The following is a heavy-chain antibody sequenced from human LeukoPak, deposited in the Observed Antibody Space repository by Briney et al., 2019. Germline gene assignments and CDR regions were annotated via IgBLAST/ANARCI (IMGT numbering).Heavy chain of an antibody. CDR3: ARDYYDSSGYLVPNNWFDP. CDR1: GGTFSSYA. J-gene: IGHJ5*02. Sequence: SVKVSCKASGGTFSSYAISWVRQAPGQGLEWMGGIIPIFGTANYAQKFQGRVTITTDESTSTAYMELSSLRSEDTAVYYCARDYYDSSGYLVPNNWFDPWGQGTLVTVSS. D-gene: IGHD3-22*01. CDR2: IIPIFGTA. V-gene: IGHV1-69*05.